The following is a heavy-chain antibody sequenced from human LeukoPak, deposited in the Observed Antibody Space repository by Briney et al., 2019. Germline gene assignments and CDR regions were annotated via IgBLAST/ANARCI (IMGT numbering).Heavy chain of an antibody. CDR3: ARRVGSGWPVQH. J-gene: IGHJ1*01. V-gene: IGHV1-8*01. CDR2: MNPNSGNT. CDR1: GYTFSSYD. D-gene: IGHD6-19*01. Sequence: ASVKVSCKASGYTFSSYDINWVRQATGQGLEWMGWMNPNSGNTGYAQKFRGRLNMTRNTSISTAYMELSSLRSEDTAVYYCARRVGSGWPVQHWGQGTLVTVSS.